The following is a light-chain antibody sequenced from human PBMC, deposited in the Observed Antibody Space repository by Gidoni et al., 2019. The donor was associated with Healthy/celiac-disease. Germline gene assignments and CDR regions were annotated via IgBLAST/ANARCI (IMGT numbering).Light chain of an antibody. V-gene: IGKV1-8*01. CDR2: AAS. CDR3: QQYYSYPPNT. Sequence: AIRMTQSPSSLSASTRDRVTLTRRASQGISSSLAWYQQKPGKAPKLLIYAASTLQSGVPSRFSGSGSGTEFTLTISCLQSEDFATYYCQQYYSYPPNTFGQGTKLEIK. J-gene: IGKJ2*01. CDR1: QGISSS.